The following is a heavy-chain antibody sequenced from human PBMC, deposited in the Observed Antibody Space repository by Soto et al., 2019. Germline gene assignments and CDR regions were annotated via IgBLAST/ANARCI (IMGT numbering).Heavy chain of an antibody. CDR3: TRVTGSFRHY. J-gene: IGHJ4*02. Sequence: GGSLRLSCAASGFTFSGSAMHWVRQSSGKGLEWVGRIRSKANSYATAYAASVKGRFTISRDDSKNTAYLQMNSLKTEDTAVYYCTRVTGSFRHYWGQGTLVTVSS. CDR2: IRSKANSYAT. CDR1: GFTFSGSA. D-gene: IGHD1-26*01. V-gene: IGHV3-73*01.